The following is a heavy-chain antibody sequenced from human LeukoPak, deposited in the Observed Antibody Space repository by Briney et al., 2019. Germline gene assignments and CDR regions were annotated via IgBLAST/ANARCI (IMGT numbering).Heavy chain of an antibody. D-gene: IGHD2-2*01. CDR2: ISSSSTYI. V-gene: IGHV3-21*01. Sequence: GGSLRLSCAASGFTFNSYSMNWVRQAPGKGLEWVSTISSSSTYIYYAHSVKGRFTISRDTAKSSLYLQMDSLRAEDTAVYYCAKVLVVVPAATNFDYWGQGTLATVSS. CDR3: AKVLVVVPAATNFDY. J-gene: IGHJ4*02. CDR1: GFTFNSYS.